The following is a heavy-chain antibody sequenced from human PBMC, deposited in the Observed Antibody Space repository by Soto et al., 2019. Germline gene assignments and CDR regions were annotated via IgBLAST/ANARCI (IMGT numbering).Heavy chain of an antibody. J-gene: IGHJ4*02. D-gene: IGHD2-15*01. V-gene: IGHV4-39*01. Sequence: QLQVQESGPGLVKPSETLSLTCSVSGGSISSSGYYWVRIRQPPGKGLEWIGSINYSGTTYYTSSLKSRLTLSVDTSMNQFSLKLTSVTAADTAVYYCARLVHAFSNYLDYWGQGILVTVSS. CDR1: GGSISSSGYY. CDR3: ARLVHAFSNYLDY. CDR2: INYSGTT.